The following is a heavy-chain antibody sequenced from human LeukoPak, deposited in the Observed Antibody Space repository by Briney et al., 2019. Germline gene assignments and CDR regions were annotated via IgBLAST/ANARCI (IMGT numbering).Heavy chain of an antibody. V-gene: IGHV4-4*02. CDR3: ARDSWSGSSSGYDY. J-gene: IGHJ4*02. CDR1: GGSISSSNW. D-gene: IGHD6-6*01. Sequence: SETLSLTCAVSGGSISSSNWWSWVRQPPGKGLEWIGEIYHSGRTNYNPSLKSRITVSVDKSKNQFSLKLNSVTAADTAVYYCARDSWSGSSSGYDYWGQGTLVTVSS. CDR2: IYHSGRT.